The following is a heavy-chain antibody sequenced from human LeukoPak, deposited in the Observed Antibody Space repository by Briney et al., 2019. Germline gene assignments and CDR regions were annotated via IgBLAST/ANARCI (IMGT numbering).Heavy chain of an antibody. CDR2: IYSGGST. CDR1: GFTVSSNY. Sequence: GGSLRLSCAASGFTVSSNYMSWVRQAPGKGLEWVSVIYSGGSTYYADSVKGRFTISRDNSKNTLYLQMNSLRAEDTAVYYCASTIAAAGPSNDYYGMDVWGQGTTVTVSS. V-gene: IGHV3-53*01. D-gene: IGHD6-13*01. CDR3: ASTIAAAGPSNDYYGMDV. J-gene: IGHJ6*02.